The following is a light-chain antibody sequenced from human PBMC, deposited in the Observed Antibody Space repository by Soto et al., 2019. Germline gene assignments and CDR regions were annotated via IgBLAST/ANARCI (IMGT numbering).Light chain of an antibody. CDR1: QSVSSN. CDR3: QQYNNFPYT. V-gene: IGKV3D-15*01. Sequence: EIVMTQSPATLSVSPGERATLSCRASQSVSSNLAWYQQKPGQAPRLLIYGASIRATGIPARFSGSGSGTEFTLTISSLQSEDFAVYYCQQYNNFPYTFGQGTKLEIK. J-gene: IGKJ2*01. CDR2: GAS.